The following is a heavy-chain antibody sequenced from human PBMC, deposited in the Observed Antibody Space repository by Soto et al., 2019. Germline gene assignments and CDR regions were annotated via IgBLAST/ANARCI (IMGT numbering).Heavy chain of an antibody. Sequence: QVQLQESGPGLVKPSGTLSLTCAVSGGSISSSNWWTWVRQPPGKGLEWIGEIYHSGSTNYNTSLMSRVTISVDKWKNQFSLQLRSMTAADTAVYYCAAHSGSTYGPLDYWGQGTQVTVSS. CDR1: GGSISSSNW. V-gene: IGHV4-4*02. D-gene: IGHD3-10*01. CDR2: IYHSGST. CDR3: AAHSGSTYGPLDY. J-gene: IGHJ4*02.